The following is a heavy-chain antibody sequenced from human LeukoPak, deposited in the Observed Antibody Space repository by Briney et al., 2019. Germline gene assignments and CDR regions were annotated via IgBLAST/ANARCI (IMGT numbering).Heavy chain of an antibody. D-gene: IGHD3-9*01. CDR3: ASSSYYDILTGYPPFDY. CDR2: ISSSSSYI. J-gene: IGHJ4*02. Sequence: PGGSLRLSCAASGFTFSSYSMNWVRQAPGKGLEWVSSISSSSSYIYYADSVKGRFTISRDNAKNSLYLQMNSLRAEDTAMYYCASSSYYDILTGYPPFDYWGQGTLVTVSS. V-gene: IGHV3-21*01. CDR1: GFTFSSYS.